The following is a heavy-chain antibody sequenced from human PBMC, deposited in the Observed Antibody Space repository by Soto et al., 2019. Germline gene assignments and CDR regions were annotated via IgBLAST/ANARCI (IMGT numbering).Heavy chain of an antibody. D-gene: IGHD2-15*01. V-gene: IGHV4-39*01. Sequence: QLQLQESAPGLVKPSETLSLTCTVSGGSISSSSYYWGWIRQPPGKGLEWIGSIYYSGSTYYNPSLKSRVTISVDTSKNQFSLKLSSVTAADTAVYYCARHEPSSTRSWYKVAATSIFDYWGQGTLVTVSS. CDR3: ARHEPSSTRSWYKVAATSIFDY. CDR1: GGSISSSSYY. CDR2: IYYSGST. J-gene: IGHJ4*02.